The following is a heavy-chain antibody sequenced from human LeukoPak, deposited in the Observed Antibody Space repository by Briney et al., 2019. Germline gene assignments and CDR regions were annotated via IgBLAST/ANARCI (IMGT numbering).Heavy chain of an antibody. CDR3: ARRSYDSSGYYFTGLGY. V-gene: IGHV3-48*03. J-gene: IGHJ4*02. D-gene: IGHD3-22*01. CDR2: VSSSGSTI. Sequence: GGSLRLSCAASGFTFSSYEMNWIRQAPGKGLEWVSYVSSSGSTIYYADSVKGRFTISRDNAKNSLYLQMNSLRAEDTAVYYCARRSYDSSGYYFTGLGYWGQGTLVTVYS. CDR1: GFTFSSYE.